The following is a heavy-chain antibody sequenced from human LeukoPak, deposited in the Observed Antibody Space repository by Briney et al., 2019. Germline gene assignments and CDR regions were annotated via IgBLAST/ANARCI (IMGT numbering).Heavy chain of an antibody. CDR2: MNPNSGNT. D-gene: IGHD6-6*01. J-gene: IGHJ6*03. CDR1: GYTFTSYD. V-gene: IGHV1-8*03. Sequence: GASVKVSCKASGYTFTSYDINWVRQATGQGLEWMGCMNPNSGNTGYAQKFQGRVTITRNTSISTAYMELSSLRSEDTAVYYCARRARIYYYYYMDVWGKGTTVTVSS. CDR3: ARRARIYYYYYMDV.